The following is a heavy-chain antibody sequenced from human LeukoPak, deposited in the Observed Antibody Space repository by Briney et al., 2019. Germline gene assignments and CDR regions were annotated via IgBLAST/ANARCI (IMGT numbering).Heavy chain of an antibody. CDR1: GYTFTSYY. V-gene: IGHV1-46*01. Sequence: ASVKVSCKASGYTFTSYYMHWVRQAPGQGLEWMGIINPSGGSTSYAQKFQGRVTMTRDMSTSTVYMELSSLRSEDTAVYYCARSMIDHDAFDIWGQGTMVTVSS. CDR3: ARSMIDHDAFDI. J-gene: IGHJ3*02. D-gene: IGHD3-22*01. CDR2: INPSGGST.